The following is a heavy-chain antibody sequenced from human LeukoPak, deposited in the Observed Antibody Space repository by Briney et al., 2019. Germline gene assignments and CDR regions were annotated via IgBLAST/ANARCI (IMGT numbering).Heavy chain of an antibody. CDR3: ERDFAGTARGYHHYYRDV. CDR2: MYYSGCT. D-gene: IGHD1-1*01. J-gene: IGHJ6*03. V-gene: IGHV4-31*03. Sequence: PADTLSLTCPLSGGSISSGGDYWTWIRQHPGRGPQVFGYMYYSGCTYYYPTLKSRGYIPLDTSKNQFSLNLSSVTAADTAIYYCERDFAGTARGYHHYYRDVWGKGTTVTVSS. CDR1: GGSISSGGDY.